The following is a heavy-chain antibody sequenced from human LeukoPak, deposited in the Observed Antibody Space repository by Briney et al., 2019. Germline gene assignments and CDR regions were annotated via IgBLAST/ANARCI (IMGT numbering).Heavy chain of an antibody. CDR1: GFIFSSCA. V-gene: IGHV3-23*01. J-gene: IGHJ4*02. D-gene: IGHD6-6*01. Sequence: GGSLRLSCAASGFIFSSCAMSWVRQAPGKGLEWVSAISGSGGSTYYADSVKGRFTISRDNSKNTLYLQMNSLRAEDTAVYYCAKREYSSSEFDYWGQGTLVTVSS. CDR2: ISGSGGST. CDR3: AKREYSSSEFDY.